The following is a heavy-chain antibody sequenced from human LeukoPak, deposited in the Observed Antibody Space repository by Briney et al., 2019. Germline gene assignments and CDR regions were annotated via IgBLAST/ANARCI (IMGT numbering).Heavy chain of an antibody. CDR2: IYSGGST. J-gene: IGHJ3*02. D-gene: IGHD4-17*01. CDR3: ARVRLDDYGDYSAFDI. V-gene: IGHV3-53*01. Sequence: GGSLRLSCAASGFTVSSNYTSWVRQAPGKGLEWVSVIYSGGSTYYADSVKGRFTISRDNSKNTLYLQMNSLRAEDTAVYYCARVRLDDYGDYSAFDIWGQGTMVTVSS. CDR1: GFTVSSNY.